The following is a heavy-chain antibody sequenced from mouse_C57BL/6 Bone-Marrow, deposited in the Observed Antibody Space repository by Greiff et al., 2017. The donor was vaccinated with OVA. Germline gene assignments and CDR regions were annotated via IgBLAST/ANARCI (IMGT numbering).Heavy chain of an antibody. CDR3: ARENVTTVVATDWYFDV. J-gene: IGHJ1*03. CDR1: GISITTGNYR. V-gene: IGHV3-5*01. D-gene: IGHD1-1*01. CDR2: IYYSGPI. Sequence: VQLKESGPGLVKPSQTVFLTCTVTGISITTGNYRWSWIRQFPGNKLEWIGYIYYSGPITYNPSLTSRTTITRDTPKNQFFLEMNSLTAEDTATYYCARENVTTVVATDWYFDVWGTGTTVTVSS.